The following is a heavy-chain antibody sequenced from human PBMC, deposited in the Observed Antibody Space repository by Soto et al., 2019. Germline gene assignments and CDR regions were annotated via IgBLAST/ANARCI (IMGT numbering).Heavy chain of an antibody. J-gene: IGHJ5*02. Sequence: GGSLRLSCAASGFTFSSYAMSWVRQAPGKGLEWVSAISGSGGSTYYADSVKGRFTISRDNSKNTLYLQMNSLRAEDTAVYYCAKDQEGIVVVPAASSWFDPWGQGTLVTVSS. CDR1: GFTFSSYA. V-gene: IGHV3-23*01. D-gene: IGHD2-2*01. CDR3: AKDQEGIVVVPAASSWFDP. CDR2: ISGSGGST.